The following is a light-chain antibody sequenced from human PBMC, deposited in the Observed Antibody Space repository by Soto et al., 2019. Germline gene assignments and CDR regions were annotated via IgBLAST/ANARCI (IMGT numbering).Light chain of an antibody. Sequence: EIVLTQSPATLSLSPGERATLSCRASQSVSSSLAWYQQKPGQAPRLLIYGASNGAAGIPARFSGTGSGTDFTLTISSLEPDDFAVYYCQHYNSYSEAFGQGTKVELK. CDR3: QHYNSYSEA. CDR1: QSVSSS. J-gene: IGKJ1*01. V-gene: IGKV3-11*01. CDR2: GAS.